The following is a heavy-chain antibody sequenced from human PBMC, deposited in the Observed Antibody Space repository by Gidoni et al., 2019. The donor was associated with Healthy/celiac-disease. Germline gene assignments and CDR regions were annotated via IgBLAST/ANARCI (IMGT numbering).Heavy chain of an antibody. CDR1: GCTLGHDA. D-gene: IGHD2-21*02. Sequence: VQLVESVGGLVKPGRSLIPPCAASGCTLGHDAMSWFRQAPGKGLEWVGFIRSKAYGGTTEYAASVKGRFTISRDDSKSIAYLQMNSLKTEDTAVYYCTSYCGGDCYSEFDYWGQGTLVTVSS. CDR3: TSYCGGDCYSEFDY. CDR2: IRSKAYGGTT. V-gene: IGHV3-49*05. J-gene: IGHJ4*02.